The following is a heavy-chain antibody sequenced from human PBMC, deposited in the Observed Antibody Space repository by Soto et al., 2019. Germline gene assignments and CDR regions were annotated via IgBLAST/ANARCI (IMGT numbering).Heavy chain of an antibody. D-gene: IGHD3-22*01. CDR3: ARFPLDYYDSSGYGFDY. CDR2: ISSSSSYT. V-gene: IGHV3-11*05. J-gene: IGHJ4*02. Sequence: QVPLVESGGGLVKPGGSLRLSCAASGFTFSDYYMSWIRQAPGKGLEWVSYISSSSSYTNYADSVKGRFTISRDNAKNSLYLQMNSLRAEDTAVYYCARFPLDYYDSSGYGFDYWGQGTLVTVSS. CDR1: GFTFSDYY.